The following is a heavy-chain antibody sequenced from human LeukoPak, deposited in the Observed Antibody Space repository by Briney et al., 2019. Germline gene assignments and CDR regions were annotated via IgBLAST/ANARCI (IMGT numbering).Heavy chain of an antibody. J-gene: IGHJ4*02. CDR2: ISYDGSNK. V-gene: IGHV3-30*04. CDR1: GFTFSSYA. CDR3: AMPHDTEYYFDY. Sequence: GRSLRLSCAASGFTFSSYAMHWVRQAPGKGLEWVAVISYDGSNKYYADSVKGRFTISSDNSKNTLYLQMNSLRAEDTAVYYCAMPHDTEYYFDYWGQGTLVTVSS.